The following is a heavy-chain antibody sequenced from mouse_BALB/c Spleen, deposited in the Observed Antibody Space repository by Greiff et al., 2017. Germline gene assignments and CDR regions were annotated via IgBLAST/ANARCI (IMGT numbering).Heavy chain of an antibody. CDR2: INPSTGYT. Sequence: VQLQQSGAELAKPGASVKMSCKASGYTFTSYWMHWVKQRPGQGLEWIGYINPSTGYTEYNQKFKDKATLTADKSSSTAYRQLSSLTSEDSAVYYCARSPYYYGPYWYFDVWGAGTTVTVSS. D-gene: IGHD1-1*01. CDR1: GYTFTSYW. J-gene: IGHJ1*01. V-gene: IGHV1-7*01. CDR3: ARSPYYYGPYWYFDV.